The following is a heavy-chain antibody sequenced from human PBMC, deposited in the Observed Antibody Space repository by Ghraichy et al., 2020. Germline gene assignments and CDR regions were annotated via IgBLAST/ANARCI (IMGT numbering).Heavy chain of an antibody. J-gene: IGHJ3*02. CDR1: GFTFDDYA. V-gene: IGHV3-9*01. D-gene: IGHD3-10*01. CDR2: ISWNSGSI. Sequence: SLNISCAASGFTFDDYAMHWVRQAPGKGLEWVSGISWNSGSIGYADSVKGRFTISRDNAKNSLYLQMNSLRAEDTALYYCAKDIRDLLSDAFDIWGQGTMVTVSS. CDR3: AKDIRDLLSDAFDI.